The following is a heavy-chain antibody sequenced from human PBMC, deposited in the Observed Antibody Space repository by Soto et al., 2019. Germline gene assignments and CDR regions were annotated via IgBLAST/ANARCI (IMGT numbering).Heavy chain of an antibody. CDR1: GFTFSSYG. J-gene: IGHJ6*02. Sequence: GGSLRLSCAASGFTFSSYGMHWVRQAPGKGLEWVAVIWYDGSNKYYADSVKGRFTISRDNSKNTLYLQMNSLRAEDTAVYYCARDSGDQLENYGMDVWGQGTTVTVSS. CDR3: ARDSGDQLENYGMDV. V-gene: IGHV3-33*01. CDR2: IWYDGSNK. D-gene: IGHD1-1*01.